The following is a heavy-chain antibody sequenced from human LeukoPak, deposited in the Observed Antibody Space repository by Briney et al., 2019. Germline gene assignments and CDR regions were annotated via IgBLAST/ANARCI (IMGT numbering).Heavy chain of an antibody. CDR2: INTNTGNP. J-gene: IGHJ4*02. CDR1: GYSLTSYA. V-gene: IGHV7-4-1*02. CDR3: ASVGRFGVDY. Sequence: ASVKVSCKASGYSLTSYAMNWVRQAPGQGLEWMGWINTNTGNPTYVEGFTGRVVFSLDTSVSTSYLQISSLKAEDTAVYYCASVGRFGVDYWGQGTLVTVSS. D-gene: IGHD3-10*01.